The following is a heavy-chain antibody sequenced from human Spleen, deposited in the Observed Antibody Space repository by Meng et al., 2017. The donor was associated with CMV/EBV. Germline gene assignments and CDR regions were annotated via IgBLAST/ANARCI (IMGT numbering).Heavy chain of an antibody. CDR3: ARAGAAVTTNFDL. J-gene: IGHJ4*02. V-gene: IGHV1-18*01. CDR2: VGAENGNT. D-gene: IGHD4-17*01. Sequence: KASGYNFDIYGITWVRQAPGQGLEWVAWVGAENGNTNYGQKFQGRVTVTADTFTNTAYMEMRSLRSDDSAMYYCARAGAAVTTNFDLWGQGTLVTVSS. CDR1: GYNFDIYG.